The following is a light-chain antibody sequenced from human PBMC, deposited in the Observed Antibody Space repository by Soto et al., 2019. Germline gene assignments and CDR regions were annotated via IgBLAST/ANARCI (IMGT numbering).Light chain of an antibody. Sequence: VLTQSPDTLSLSPGERATLSCRASQSLGNMYLAWYQQKRGQTPRLLIYDVSTRDTGTPDRFSGSGSGTDFILTISRLEPEDFAVYYCQQYHTSLSFAGGNIVELK. CDR3: QQYHTSLS. J-gene: IGKJ4*01. V-gene: IGKV3-20*01. CDR2: DVS. CDR1: QSLGNMY.